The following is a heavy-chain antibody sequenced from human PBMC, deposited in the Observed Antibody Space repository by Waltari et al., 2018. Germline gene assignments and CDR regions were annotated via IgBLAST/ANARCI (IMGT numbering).Heavy chain of an antibody. Sequence: QVQLQESGPGLVMPSETLSLTCTVSGGSISSYSWSWIRQSPGQVLEWIGNVYYTGRNNSNPSLKGRASISVDTSKNEFSLRLSSVTAADTAVYYCARSYFDVWSGRYYYYMDVWGKGTTVTISS. J-gene: IGHJ6*03. CDR3: ARSYFDVWSGRYYYYMDV. CDR1: GGSISSYS. CDR2: VYYTGRN. V-gene: IGHV4-59*01. D-gene: IGHD3-3*01.